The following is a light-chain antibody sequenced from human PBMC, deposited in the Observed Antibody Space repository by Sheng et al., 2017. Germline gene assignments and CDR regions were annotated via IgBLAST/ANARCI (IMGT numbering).Light chain of an antibody. CDR2: DDS. V-gene: IGLV3-21*03. CDR3: QVWDSSSDHWV. Sequence: SYVLAQSPSVSVAPGKTARITCGGNNIGGKSVHWYQQKPGQAPLLVVYDDSDRPSGIPERFSGSNSGNTAVLTISRVEAGDEADYHCQVWDSSSDHWVFGGGTKLTVL. J-gene: IGLJ3*02. CDR1: NIGGKS.